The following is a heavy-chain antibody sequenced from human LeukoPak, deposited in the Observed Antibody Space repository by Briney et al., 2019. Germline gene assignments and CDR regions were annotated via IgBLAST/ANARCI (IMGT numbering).Heavy chain of an antibody. Sequence: GGSLTLSCALSGYIYQSYVERCVRQAPGEGVEGVSAISTSGGNTYYADSVKGRFTISRDNSKNTLYLQINSPRAADTAVYYCAKVGFMATRHHDAFDIWGQGTMVTVSS. CDR2: ISTSGGNT. CDR1: GYIYQSYV. J-gene: IGHJ3*02. D-gene: IGHD3-10*01. V-gene: IGHV3-23*01. CDR3: AKVGFMATRHHDAFDI.